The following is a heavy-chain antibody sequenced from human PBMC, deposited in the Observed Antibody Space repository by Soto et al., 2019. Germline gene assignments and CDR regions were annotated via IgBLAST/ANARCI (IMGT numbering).Heavy chain of an antibody. V-gene: IGHV4-59*01. CDR2: IHYSGTT. CDR3: AAGEASSRNLAPYYLDF. D-gene: IGHD6-13*01. CDR1: GGSMRNYF. J-gene: IGHJ4*02. Sequence: PSETLSLTCTVSGGSMRNYFCTWIRQPPGKGLEWIGYIHYSGTTSFFPSYNPSLRSRVTISEDTSKNQFSLKLLSVTTADTAVYSCAAGEASSRNLAPYYLDFWGQGTLVTVSS.